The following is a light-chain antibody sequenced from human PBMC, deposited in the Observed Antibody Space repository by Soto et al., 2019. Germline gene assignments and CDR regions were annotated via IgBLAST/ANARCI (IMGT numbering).Light chain of an antibody. CDR1: KLGDKY. J-gene: IGLJ2*01. CDR2: QDT. Sequence: SYELTQPPSVSVSPGQTASITCSGQKLGDKYACWYQQKPGQSPVLVIYQDTKRPSGIPERFSGSNSGNTATLTISGTQPMDEADYYCQAWDSSPVVFGGGTKLTVL. CDR3: QAWDSSPVV. V-gene: IGLV3-1*01.